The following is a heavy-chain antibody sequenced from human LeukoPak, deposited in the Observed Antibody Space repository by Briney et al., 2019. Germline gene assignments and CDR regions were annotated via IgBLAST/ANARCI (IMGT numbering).Heavy chain of an antibody. Sequence: SVRVSCKASGGTFSSYAISWVRQAPGQGLEWMGRIIPIFGTANYAQKFQGRVTITTDESTSTAYMELSSLRSEDTAAYYCARDRDDYGDYLYYFDYWGQGTLVTVSS. J-gene: IGHJ4*02. CDR1: GGTFSSYA. V-gene: IGHV1-69*05. CDR2: IIPIFGTA. CDR3: ARDRDDYGDYLYYFDY. D-gene: IGHD4-17*01.